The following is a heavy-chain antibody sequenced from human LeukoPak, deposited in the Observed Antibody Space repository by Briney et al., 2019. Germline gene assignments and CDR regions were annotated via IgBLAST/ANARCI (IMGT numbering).Heavy chain of an antibody. Sequence: PGGSLRLSCAASGFTFSSYWMSWVRQAPGKGLEWVSYISSSSSTIYYADSVKGRFTISRDNAKNSLYLQMNSLRAEDTAVYYCAREGRVLCPDVWGQGTTVTVSS. CDR1: GFTFSSYW. D-gene: IGHD3-16*01. J-gene: IGHJ6*02. CDR2: ISSSSSTI. V-gene: IGHV3-48*04. CDR3: AREGRVLCPDV.